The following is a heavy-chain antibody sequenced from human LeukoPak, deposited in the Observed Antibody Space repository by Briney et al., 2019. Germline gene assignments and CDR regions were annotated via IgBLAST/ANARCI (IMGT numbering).Heavy chain of an antibody. V-gene: IGHV3-21*01. CDR1: RFIFSGYT. CDR2: ISSSSSYI. D-gene: IGHD1-26*01. J-gene: IGHJ4*02. Sequence: AGSLRLSCAASRFIFSGYTMNWVRQAPGKGLEWVSSISSSSSYIYYADSVKGRFTISRDNAKIPLYLQMNSLRAEDTAVYYCARGSDSGSYPSYFDFWGQGTLVTVSS. CDR3: ARGSDSGSYPSYFDF.